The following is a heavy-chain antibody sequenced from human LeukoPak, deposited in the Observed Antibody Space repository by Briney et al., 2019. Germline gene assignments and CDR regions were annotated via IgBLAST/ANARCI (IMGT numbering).Heavy chain of an antibody. CDR2: ISTGIATI. Sequence: GGSLRLSCAASGFPFSTYNMNWVRQAPGKGLEWVSYISTGIATIYYADSVTGRFTISRDNAKNSLYLQMNSLRAEDTAVYYCVRAHYDSSGYPFFDYWGQGTLVTVSS. D-gene: IGHD3-22*01. CDR1: GFPFSTYN. CDR3: VRAHYDSSGYPFFDY. V-gene: IGHV3-48*04. J-gene: IGHJ4*02.